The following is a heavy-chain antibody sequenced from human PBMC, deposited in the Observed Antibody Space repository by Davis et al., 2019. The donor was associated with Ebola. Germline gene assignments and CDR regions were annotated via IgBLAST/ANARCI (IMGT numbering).Heavy chain of an antibody. CDR3: ATDRLIVLVGHGMDV. V-gene: IGHV3-15*01. J-gene: IGHJ6*04. Sequence: PGGSLRLSCAASGFNFGSAWMSWVRQAPGKGLEWVGRIKSEADGGTTDYAAPVKGRFTISRDDSRNTLYLHMNSLKTEDTGVYYCATDRLIVLVGHGMDVWGKGTTVTVSS. CDR1: GFNFGSAW. D-gene: IGHD2-8*02. CDR2: IKSEADGGTT.